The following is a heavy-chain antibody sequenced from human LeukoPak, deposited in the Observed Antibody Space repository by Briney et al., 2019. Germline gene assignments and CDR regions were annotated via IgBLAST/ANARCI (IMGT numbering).Heavy chain of an antibody. CDR1: GFTFSSYW. CDR2: IKQDGSAK. D-gene: IGHD3-22*01. CDR3: AQECVDSSGYYYVPNWFDP. V-gene: IGHV3-7*01. J-gene: IGHJ5*02. Sequence: GGSLRLSCTASGFTFSSYWMSWVRQAPGKGLEWVANIKQDGSAKYYVDSVKDRLTISRDNAKNSLYLQMNSLRAEDTAVYYCAQECVDSSGYYYVPNWFDPWGQGTLVTVSS.